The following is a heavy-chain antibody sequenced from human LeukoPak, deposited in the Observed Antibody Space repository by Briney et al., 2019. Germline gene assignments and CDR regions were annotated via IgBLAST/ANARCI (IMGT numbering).Heavy chain of an antibody. Sequence: SETLSLTCTVSGGSVSSSTWSWIRQPPGKRLEWIGYIWRSGSTNYNPSLKSRVTISSDTSNSQISLKLSSVTAADTAVYYCARRGYSSSLKYYYYYYMDVWGKGTTVTVSS. CDR3: ARRGYSSSLKYYYYYYMDV. D-gene: IGHD6-6*01. V-gene: IGHV4-59*02. CDR1: GGSVSSST. J-gene: IGHJ6*03. CDR2: IWRSGST.